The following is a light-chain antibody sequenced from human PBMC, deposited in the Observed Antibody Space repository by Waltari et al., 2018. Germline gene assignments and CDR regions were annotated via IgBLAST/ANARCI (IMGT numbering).Light chain of an antibody. Sequence: SSELTPPPSVSVSPCLTASLTCARDKYGDKHPCLYQQKPGQSPVLVIYQDTKRRSGIPERFSGSNSGNTATLTISGTQAMDEADYYCQAWDSSTPYVFGPGTKVTVL. CDR3: QAWDSSTPYV. CDR2: QDT. J-gene: IGLJ1*01. V-gene: IGLV3-1*01. CDR1: KYGDKH.